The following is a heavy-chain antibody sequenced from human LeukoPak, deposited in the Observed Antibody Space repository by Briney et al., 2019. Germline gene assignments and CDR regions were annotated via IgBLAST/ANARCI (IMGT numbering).Heavy chain of an antibody. CDR3: ARLSQGGYYFDY. Sequence: PSETLSLTCTVPGGSIRSGSYYWDWIRQPPGKGLEWIGTIFYSGSTYYSPSLKSRVTISVDTSRNQFFLNLSSVTAADTAVYYCARLSQGGYYFDYWGQGTLVTVSS. CDR1: GGSIRSGSYY. J-gene: IGHJ4*02. CDR2: IFYSGST. V-gene: IGHV4-39*01. D-gene: IGHD3-16*01.